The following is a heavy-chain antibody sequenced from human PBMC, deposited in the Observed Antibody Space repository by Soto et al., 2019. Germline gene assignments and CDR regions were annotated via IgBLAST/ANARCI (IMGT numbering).Heavy chain of an antibody. CDR2: INDSGST. Sequence: ETLARTCTGVRGSISNYDSSSIREPPVEGMEWIGHINDSGSTNYTPSLKSRVTISLDTSKDQFSLKLRSVTAADTAMYFCARGGRGTYNGYHHDPWGQGTLVSVS. CDR1: RGSISNYD. J-gene: IGHJ5*02. CDR3: ARGGRGTYNGYHHDP. D-gene: IGHD5-18*01. V-gene: IGHV4-59*01.